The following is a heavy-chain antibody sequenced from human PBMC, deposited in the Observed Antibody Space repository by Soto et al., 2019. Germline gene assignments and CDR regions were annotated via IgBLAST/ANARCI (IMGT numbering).Heavy chain of an antibody. V-gene: IGHV1-58*01. Sequence: QMQLVQSGPEVKKPGTSVKVSCKASGFAFTNSAVQWVRQARGQRLEWIGRIVVGSGKSDSAQKFQERVTITRDMSTTTADMELSSLRYDDTAVYYCAAVPYYDDGSGYFDYWGQGTLVTVSS. J-gene: IGHJ4*02. CDR1: GFAFTNSA. D-gene: IGHD3-22*01. CDR3: AAVPYYDDGSGYFDY. CDR2: IVVGSGKS.